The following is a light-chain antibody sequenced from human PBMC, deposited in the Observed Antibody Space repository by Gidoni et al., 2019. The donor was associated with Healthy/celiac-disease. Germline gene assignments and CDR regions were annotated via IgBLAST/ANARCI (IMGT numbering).Light chain of an antibody. J-gene: IGKJ1*01. CDR2: DAS. V-gene: IGKV3-11*01. CDR3: QQRGA. CDR1: QSVSSS. Sequence: EIVLTQSPATLSLSPGERATLSCRASQSVSSSLAWYQQKPGQAPRLLIYDASNRATGIPARFSGSGSGTDFTLTISSLEPEDFAVYYCQQRGAFGQGTKVEIK.